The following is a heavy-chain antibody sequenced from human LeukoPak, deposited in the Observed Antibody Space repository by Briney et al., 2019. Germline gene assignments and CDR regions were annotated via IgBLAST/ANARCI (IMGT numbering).Heavy chain of an antibody. V-gene: IGHV4-4*02. CDR2: IYHSGST. Sequence: PSETLSLTCAVSGGSISSSNWWSWVRQPPGKGLEWIGEIYHSGSTNYNPSLKSRVTISVDKSKNQFSLKLSSVTAADTAVYYCARAPPRPGIAAAGHLYYFDYWGQGTLVTVSS. D-gene: IGHD6-13*01. J-gene: IGHJ4*02. CDR1: GGSISSSNW. CDR3: ARAPPRPGIAAAGHLYYFDY.